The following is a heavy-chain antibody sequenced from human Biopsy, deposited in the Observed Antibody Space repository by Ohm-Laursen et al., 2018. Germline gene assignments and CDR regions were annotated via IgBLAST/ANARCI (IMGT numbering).Heavy chain of an antibody. J-gene: IGHJ2*01. V-gene: IGHV4-59*08. D-gene: IGHD1-26*01. CDR2: IYYTGST. CDR1: GGSISSYY. Sequence: SETLSLTCPVSGGSISSYYWSWIRQPPGKGLEWIGYIYYTGSTNYNPSLKSRVTISVDTSMTHLSLRLTSVTAADTAVYYCARHAPSYSGSYWRYFDLWGRGTPVTVSS. CDR3: ARHAPSYSGSYWRYFDL.